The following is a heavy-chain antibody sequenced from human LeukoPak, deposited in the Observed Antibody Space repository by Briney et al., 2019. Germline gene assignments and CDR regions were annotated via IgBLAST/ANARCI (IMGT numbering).Heavy chain of an antibody. V-gene: IGHV4-39*01. J-gene: IGHJ6*02. Sequence: PSETLSLTCTVSGGSISSSSYYWGWIRQPPGKGLEWIGSIYYSGSTYYNPSLKSRVTISVDTSKNQFSLKLSSVTAADTAVYYCARGSVVPAAKEGNGMDVWGQGTTVTVSS. CDR2: IYYSGST. CDR3: ARGSVVPAAKEGNGMDV. CDR1: GGSISSSSYY. D-gene: IGHD2-2*01.